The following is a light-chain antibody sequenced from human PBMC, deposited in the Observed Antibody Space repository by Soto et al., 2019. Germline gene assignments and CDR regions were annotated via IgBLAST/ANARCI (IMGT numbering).Light chain of an antibody. CDR2: DAS. J-gene: IGKJ3*01. Sequence: EMVWIQSPVTLSLSPGERATLSCRASQSISSSLAWYEQNPGQAPRLLIFDASNRATGIPVGFSGSGSGTGFTLTISRLQPEDFGSYYCQQANSFPLTVGPGTKV. V-gene: IGKV3-11*01. CDR3: QQANSFPLT. CDR1: QSISSS.